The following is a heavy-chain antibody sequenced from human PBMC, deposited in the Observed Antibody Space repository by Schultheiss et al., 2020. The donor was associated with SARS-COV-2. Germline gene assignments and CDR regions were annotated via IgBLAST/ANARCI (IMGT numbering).Heavy chain of an antibody. D-gene: IGHD2-2*01. J-gene: IGHJ3*02. CDR1: GYTFTSYG. V-gene: IGHV1-18*01. CDR2: ISAYNGNT. Sequence: ASVKVSCMTSGYTFTSYGISWVRQAPGQGLEWMGWISAYNGNTNYAQKLQGRVTMTTDTSTSTAYMELRSLRSDDTAVYYCASPGRAGVVPAAIGAFDIWGQGTMVTVSS. CDR3: ASPGRAGVVPAAIGAFDI.